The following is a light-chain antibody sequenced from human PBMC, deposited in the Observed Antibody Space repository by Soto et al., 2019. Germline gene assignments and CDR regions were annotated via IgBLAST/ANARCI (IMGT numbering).Light chain of an antibody. CDR2: GAS. CDR1: QSVSSN. Sequence: EIVMTQSPDTLSVSPGERATLSCRASQSVSSNLAWYQQKPGQAPRLLIFGASTSATGIPARFSGSGSGTECTLTISSLQSEDFAVYHCQQYNNWPYTFGQGTTLEIK. V-gene: IGKV3-15*01. J-gene: IGKJ2*01. CDR3: QQYNNWPYT.